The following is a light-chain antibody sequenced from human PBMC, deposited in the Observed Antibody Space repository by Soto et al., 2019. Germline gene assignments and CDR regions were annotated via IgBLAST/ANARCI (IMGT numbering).Light chain of an antibody. CDR3: CSYAGSSTGV. CDR2: DVS. J-gene: IGLJ3*02. Sequence: QSVLTQPASVSGSPGQSITISCTGTSSDVGNYNLVSWYQQHPGKAPKLMIYDVSKRPSGVSNRFSGSKSGKTASLTISGLQAEDGADYYCCSYAGSSTGVFGGGTKLTVL. V-gene: IGLV2-23*02. CDR1: SSDVGNYNL.